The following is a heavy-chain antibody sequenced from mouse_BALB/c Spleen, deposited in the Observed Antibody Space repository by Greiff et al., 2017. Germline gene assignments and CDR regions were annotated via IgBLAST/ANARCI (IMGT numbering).Heavy chain of an antibody. CDR2: ISSGGSYT. V-gene: IGHV5-9-3*01. Sequence: EVHLVESGGGLVKPGGSLKLSCAASGFTFSSYAMSWVRQTPEKRLEWVATISSGGSYTYYPDSVKGRFTISRDNAKNTLYLQMSSLRSEDTAMYYCASRAYWGQGTLVTVSA. J-gene: IGHJ3*01. CDR1: GFTFSSYA. CDR3: ASRAY.